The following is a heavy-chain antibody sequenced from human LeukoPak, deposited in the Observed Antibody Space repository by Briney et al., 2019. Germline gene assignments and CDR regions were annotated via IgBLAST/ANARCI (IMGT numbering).Heavy chain of an antibody. D-gene: IGHD6-25*01. CDR3: ARSGYVWTFEH. CDR2: INSGGDYV. CDR1: RLSLRENI. Sequence: PGGSETLACTPFRLSLRENITGSVRQTPGRGLEWGSYINSGGDYVHYLEAVMSRSSISRDNSKMSLYLRMSRLKVDDTAVYYCARSGYVWTFEHWGQGTLVSVSS. J-gene: IGHJ5*02. V-gene: IGHV3-11*03.